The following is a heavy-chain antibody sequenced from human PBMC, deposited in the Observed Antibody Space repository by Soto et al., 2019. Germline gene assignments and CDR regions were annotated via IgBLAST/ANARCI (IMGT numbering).Heavy chain of an antibody. J-gene: IGHJ6*03. CDR1: GGSISSYY. V-gene: IGHV4-34*01. CDR3: ARGRYCSGGSCYARAAPNYYYMDV. CDR2: INHSGST. D-gene: IGHD2-15*01. Sequence: SETLSLTCTVSGGSISSYYWSWIRQPPGKGLEWIGEINHSGSTNYNPSLKSRVTISVDTSKNQFSLKLSSVTAADTAVYYCARGRYCSGGSCYARAAPNYYYMDVWGKGTTVTVSS.